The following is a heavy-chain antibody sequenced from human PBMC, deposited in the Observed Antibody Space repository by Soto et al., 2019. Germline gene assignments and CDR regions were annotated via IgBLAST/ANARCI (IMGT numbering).Heavy chain of an antibody. V-gene: IGHV4-39*01. J-gene: IGHJ4*02. CDR2: IYYSGST. CDR1: GDPISRSSYY. D-gene: IGHD2-15*01. Sequence: SETLSLTCTVSGDPISRSSYYWGWIRQPPGKGLEWIGSIYYSGSTYYNPSLKSRVTMDVDTSKNQFSLRLSSVTAADTAVYYCARGPYCSGGTCSSGGYYFDYWGQGTLVTVSS. CDR3: ARGPYCSGGTCSSGGYYFDY.